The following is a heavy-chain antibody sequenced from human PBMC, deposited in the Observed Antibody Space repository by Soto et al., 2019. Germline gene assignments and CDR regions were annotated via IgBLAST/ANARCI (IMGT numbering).Heavy chain of an antibody. CDR3: ARGIAAAGIGDDYYYYGMDV. J-gene: IGHJ6*02. CDR2: IWYDGSNK. D-gene: IGHD6-13*01. Sequence: QVQLVESGGGVVQPGRSLRLSCAASGFTFSSYGMHWVRQAPGKGLEWVAVIWYDGSNKYYADSVKGRFTISRDNSKNTLYLKMNSLRAEDTAVYYCARGIAAAGIGDDYYYYGMDVWGQGTTVTVSS. V-gene: IGHV3-33*01. CDR1: GFTFSSYG.